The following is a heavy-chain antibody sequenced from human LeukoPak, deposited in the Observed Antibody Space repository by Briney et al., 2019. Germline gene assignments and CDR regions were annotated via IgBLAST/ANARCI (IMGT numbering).Heavy chain of an antibody. D-gene: IGHD6-13*01. V-gene: IGHV3-23*01. CDR2: ISATGSTT. J-gene: IGHJ4*02. CDR1: GLTFSTYA. CDR3: ATTPGSSWYEGLAL. Sequence: PGGSLRLSCTASGLTFSTYALSWVRQTPGKGLEWLSVISATGSTTYYADSVRGRFTISRDNSKNTLYLQMNSLRAEDTAVYYCATTPGSSWYEGLALWGQGTLVTVSS.